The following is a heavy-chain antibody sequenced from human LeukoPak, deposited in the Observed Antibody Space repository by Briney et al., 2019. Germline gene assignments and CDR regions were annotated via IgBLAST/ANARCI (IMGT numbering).Heavy chain of an antibody. CDR3: ASITMSLNWFDP. J-gene: IGHJ5*02. CDR1: GGTFSSYA. Sequence: ASVKVSCKASGGTFSSYAISWVRQAPGQGLEWMGRIIPILGIANYAQKFQGRVTITADKSTSTAYMELSSLRSEDTAVYYCASITMSLNWFDPWGQGTLVTVSS. V-gene: IGHV1-69*04. CDR2: IIPILGIA. D-gene: IGHD3-3*01.